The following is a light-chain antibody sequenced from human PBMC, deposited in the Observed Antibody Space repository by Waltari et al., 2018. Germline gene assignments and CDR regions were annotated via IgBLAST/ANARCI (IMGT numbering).Light chain of an antibody. Sequence: AIRITQSPSSVSASTGDRVTITCRVSQGLSSYLAWYQQKPGKAPKLLIYAASASQNGVPSRFSGSGSGTDFTLTISCLQSEDFATYYCQQYYSFPFLFGGGTKVEIK. CDR2: AAS. CDR1: QGLSSY. J-gene: IGKJ4*01. V-gene: IGKV1-8*01. CDR3: QQYYSFPFL.